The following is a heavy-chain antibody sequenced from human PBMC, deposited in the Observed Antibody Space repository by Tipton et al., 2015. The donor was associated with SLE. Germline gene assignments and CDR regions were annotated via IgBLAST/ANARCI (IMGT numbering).Heavy chain of an antibody. Sequence: SLRLSCAASGFTFDDYALPWVRQAPGKGLEWVSGISWHSGSIGYSDAVKGRFTIPRDNAKNSLYLQMNSLRAEDTALYYCAKDSDILTGPGYFDYWGQGTLVTVSS. D-gene: IGHD3-9*01. CDR3: AKDSDILTGPGYFDY. J-gene: IGHJ4*02. CDR1: GFTFDDYA. CDR2: ISWHSGSI. V-gene: IGHV3-9*01.